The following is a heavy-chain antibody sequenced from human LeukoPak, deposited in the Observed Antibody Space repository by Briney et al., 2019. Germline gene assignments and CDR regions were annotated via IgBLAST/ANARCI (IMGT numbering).Heavy chain of an antibody. Sequence: PGGSLRLSCAASGFTFSSYAMHWVRQAPGKGLEWVANIKQDGSEKFYVDSVKGRFTISRDNAKNSVFLQINSLRDEDTAVYYCAIMTTYYDSSAYYPFQHWGQGTLVTVSS. D-gene: IGHD3-22*01. V-gene: IGHV3-7*01. CDR2: IKQDGSEK. J-gene: IGHJ1*01. CDR1: GFTFSSYA. CDR3: AIMTTYYDSSAYYPFQH.